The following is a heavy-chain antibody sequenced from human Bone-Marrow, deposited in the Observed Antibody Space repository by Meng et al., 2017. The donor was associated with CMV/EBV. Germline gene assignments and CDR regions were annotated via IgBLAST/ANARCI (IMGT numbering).Heavy chain of an antibody. CDR2: IIPILGIA. Sequence: SVKVSCKASGGTFSSYTISWVRQAPGQGLEWMGGIIPILGIANYAQKFQGRVTITADKSTSTAYMELSSLRSEDTAVYYCARDQGHCSSTSCYWGPFDYWGQGALVTVSS. J-gene: IGHJ4*02. CDR1: GGTFSSYT. CDR3: ARDQGHCSSTSCYWGPFDY. D-gene: IGHD2-2*01. V-gene: IGHV1-69*10.